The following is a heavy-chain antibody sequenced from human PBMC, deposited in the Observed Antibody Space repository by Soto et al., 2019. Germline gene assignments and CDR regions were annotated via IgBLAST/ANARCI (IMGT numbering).Heavy chain of an antibody. CDR1: GGTFSSYA. D-gene: IGHD3-10*01. J-gene: IGHJ6*02. Sequence: QVQLVQSGAEVKKPGSSVKVSCKASGGTFSSYAISWVRQAPGQGLEWMGGIIPIFGTANYAQKFQGRVTITADESTSTAYMELSSLRSEDTAVYYCASLLWFGELLPRSTYYYYGMDVWGQGTTVPVSS. CDR2: IIPIFGTA. V-gene: IGHV1-69*01. CDR3: ASLLWFGELLPRSTYYYYGMDV.